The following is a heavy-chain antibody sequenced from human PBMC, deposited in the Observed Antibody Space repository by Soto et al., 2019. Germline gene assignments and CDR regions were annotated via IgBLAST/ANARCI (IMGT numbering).Heavy chain of an antibody. CDR2: FDPEDGEK. Sequence: KGLEWMGGFDPEDGEKIYAQKFQGRVTMTEDTSTDTAYMELSSLRSEDTAVYYCATAESYSGGRYSSSWYHLVYWGQGTLVTV. J-gene: IGHJ4*02. D-gene: IGHD6-13*01. CDR3: ATAESYSGGRYSSSWYHLVY. V-gene: IGHV1-24*01.